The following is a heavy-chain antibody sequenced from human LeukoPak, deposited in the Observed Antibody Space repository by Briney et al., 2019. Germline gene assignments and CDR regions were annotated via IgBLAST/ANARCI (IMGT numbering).Heavy chain of an antibody. Sequence: EGSLRLSCAASEFTFSSYSMNWVRQAPGKGLEWVSSISSSITYIYYADSVKGRFTISRDNAKNSLYLQMNSLRAEDTAVYYCARDKYGDYGVDYWGQGTLVTVSS. CDR1: EFTFSSYS. V-gene: IGHV3-21*01. D-gene: IGHD4-17*01. CDR3: ARDKYGDYGVDY. CDR2: ISSSITYI. J-gene: IGHJ4*02.